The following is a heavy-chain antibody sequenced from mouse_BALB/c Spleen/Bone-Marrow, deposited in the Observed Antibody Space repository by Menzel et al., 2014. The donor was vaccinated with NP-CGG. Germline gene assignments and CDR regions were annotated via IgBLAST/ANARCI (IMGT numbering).Heavy chain of an antibody. CDR3: TVPFGPGFDY. Sequence: EVMLVESGGGLVQPGGSMKLSCVASGLTFSSYWMNWVRRSPEKGLEWVAEIRLKSNNYETHYAESVKGRFTISRDDSKSSAYLQMNNLRGEDTGIYFCTVPFGPGFDYWGQGTTLTVSS. J-gene: IGHJ2*01. CDR1: GLTFSSYW. V-gene: IGHV6-6*02. CDR2: IRLKSNNYET.